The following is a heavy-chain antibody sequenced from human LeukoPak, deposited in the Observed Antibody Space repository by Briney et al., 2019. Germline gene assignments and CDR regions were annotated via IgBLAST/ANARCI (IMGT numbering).Heavy chain of an antibody. D-gene: IGHD3-16*02. CDR2: IYWNDDK. Sequence: SGPTLVNPTQTLTLTCTFSGFSLSTSGVGVGWIRQPPGKALEWPTLIYWNDDKRYSPSLKSRLTITKDTSKNQVVLTMTNMDPVDTATYYCAHRRSYDYVWGSYRGNYFDYWGQGTLVTVSS. CDR3: AHRRSYDYVWGSYRGNYFDY. CDR1: GFSLSTSGVG. J-gene: IGHJ4*02. V-gene: IGHV2-5*01.